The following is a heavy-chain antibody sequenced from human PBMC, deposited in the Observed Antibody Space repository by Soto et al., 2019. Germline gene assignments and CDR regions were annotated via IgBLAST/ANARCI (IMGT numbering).Heavy chain of an antibody. CDR2: VYYTGST. CDR3: VRTARQGAVAPHWFDR. J-gene: IGHJ5*02. Sequence: SETLSFTCTVSGASIRSTDYYWSWIRQAPGKGLEWIGYVYYTGSTYYIPSLMSRLTISVDTSKNQFSLKLTSVTAAETAVYYCVRTARQGAVAPHWFDRWGQGTQVTVSS. D-gene: IGHD2-21*02. CDR1: GASIRSTDYY. V-gene: IGHV4-30-4*01.